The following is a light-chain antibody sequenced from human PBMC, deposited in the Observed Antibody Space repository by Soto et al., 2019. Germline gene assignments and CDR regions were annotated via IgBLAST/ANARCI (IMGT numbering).Light chain of an antibody. CDR3: QEYGDSPLT. Sequence: EIVLTQSPGTLSLSPGDTATLSCRASQSVSSSNLAWYQQKPGQAPRLLIQGASSRATGIPDMFSGSASGTDIALTITRLEPEDFAVYYCQEYGDSPLTFGGGTKVEIK. V-gene: IGKV3-20*01. CDR2: GAS. CDR1: QSVSSSN. J-gene: IGKJ4*02.